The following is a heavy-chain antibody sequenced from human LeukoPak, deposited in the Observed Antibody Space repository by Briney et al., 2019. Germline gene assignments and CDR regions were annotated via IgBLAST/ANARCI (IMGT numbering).Heavy chain of an antibody. CDR1: GFTFSSYG. V-gene: IGHV3-30*02. Sequence: GGSLRLSCAASGFTFSSYGMHWVRQAPGKGLEWVAFIRYDGSNKYYADSVKGRFTISRDNSKNTLYLQMNSLRAEDTAVYYCAKDANYYGSGSYKDYWGQGTLVTVSS. CDR3: AKDANYYGSGSYKDY. D-gene: IGHD3-10*01. J-gene: IGHJ4*02. CDR2: IRYDGSNK.